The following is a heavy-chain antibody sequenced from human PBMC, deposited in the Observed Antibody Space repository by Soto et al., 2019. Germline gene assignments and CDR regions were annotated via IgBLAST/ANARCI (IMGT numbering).Heavy chain of an antibody. Sequence: SETLSLTCTFSGGSISTYYWSWIRQPPGKGLEWIGYIYYDGSTSYNPSLRSRVTISVDTSKNQFSLILSSVTSADTAVYYCARDQLSSGFYDWFDSWGAGTLVTVSS. CDR1: GGSISTYY. CDR2: IYYDGST. V-gene: IGHV4-59*01. D-gene: IGHD6-25*01. J-gene: IGHJ5*01. CDR3: ARDQLSSGFYDWFDS.